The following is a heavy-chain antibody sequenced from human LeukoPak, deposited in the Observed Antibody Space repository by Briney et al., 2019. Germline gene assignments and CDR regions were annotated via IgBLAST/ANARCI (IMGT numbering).Heavy chain of an antibody. J-gene: IGHJ4*02. V-gene: IGHV1-18*01. CDR2: ISANNGDT. D-gene: IGHD1-1*01. CDR1: GYTFTSYG. CDR3: ARESHETREDY. Sequence: ASVKVSCRASGYTFTSYGISWVRQAPGQGLEWMGWISANNGDTDYPPKLQDRVTMTTDTYTSTAYMELRSLRSDDTAMYYCARESHETREDYWGQGTLVTVSS.